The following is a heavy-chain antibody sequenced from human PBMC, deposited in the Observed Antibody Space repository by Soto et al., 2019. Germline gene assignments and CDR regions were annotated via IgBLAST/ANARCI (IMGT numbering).Heavy chain of an antibody. CDR2: IGTAGDT. Sequence: GGSLRLSCAASGFTFSSYDMHWVRQATGKGLEWVSAIGTAGDTYYPGSVKGRFTISRENAKNSLYLQMNSLRAGDTAVYYCARSLAANDAFDIWGQGTMVTVSS. CDR1: GFTFSSYD. CDR3: ARSLAANDAFDI. V-gene: IGHV3-13*01. J-gene: IGHJ3*02. D-gene: IGHD6-6*01.